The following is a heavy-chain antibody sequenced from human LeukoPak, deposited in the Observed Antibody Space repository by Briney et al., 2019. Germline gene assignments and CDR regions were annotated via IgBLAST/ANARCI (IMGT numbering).Heavy chain of an antibody. CDR1: GLTFSSYW. D-gene: IGHD3-3*01. J-gene: IGHJ4*02. CDR2: INQDGSEK. Sequence: GGSLRLSCAASGLTFSSYWMSWVRQAPGKGLEWVANINQDGSEKYYVDSVKGRFTISRDNAKNSLYLQMNSLRAKDTAVYYCARGSGDFDYWGQGTLVTVSS. V-gene: IGHV3-7*01. CDR3: ARGSGDFDY.